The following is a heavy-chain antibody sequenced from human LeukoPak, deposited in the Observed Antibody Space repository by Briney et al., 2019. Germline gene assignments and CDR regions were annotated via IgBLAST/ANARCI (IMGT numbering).Heavy chain of an antibody. V-gene: IGHV3-30*04. CDR1: GFTFSSYA. J-gene: IGHJ4*02. Sequence: GGSLRLSCAASGFTFSSYAMHWVRQAPGKGLEWVAVISYDGSNKYYADSVKGRFTISRDNSKNTLYLQMNSLRAEDTAVYYCARDIGYYYGSGSYYPDYWGQGTLVTVSS. CDR2: ISYDGSNK. CDR3: ARDIGYYYGSGSYYPDY. D-gene: IGHD3-10*01.